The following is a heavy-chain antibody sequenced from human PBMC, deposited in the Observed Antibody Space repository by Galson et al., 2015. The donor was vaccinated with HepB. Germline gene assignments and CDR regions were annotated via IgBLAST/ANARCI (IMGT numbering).Heavy chain of an antibody. CDR3: ARGGTRSWELLYYFDY. V-gene: IGHV3-23*01. J-gene: IGHJ4*02. CDR1: GFTFSSYA. CDR2: ISGSDGST. D-gene: IGHD1-26*01. Sequence: SLRLSCAASGFTFSSYAMSWVRQAPGKGLEWVSAISGSDGSTYYADSVKGRFTISRDNSKNTLYLQMNSLRAEDTAVYYCARGGTRSWELLYYFDYWGQGTLVTVSS.